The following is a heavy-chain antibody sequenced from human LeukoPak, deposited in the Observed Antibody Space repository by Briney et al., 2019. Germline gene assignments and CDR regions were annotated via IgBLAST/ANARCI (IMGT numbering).Heavy chain of an antibody. V-gene: IGHV3-33*08. CDR2: IWYDGSNK. Sequence: GGSLRLSCAASGFTFSTYSMNWVRQAPGKGLEWVAVIWYDGSNKYYADSVKGRFTISRDNSKNTLYLQMNSLRAEDTAVYYCARVSSSGYYEYYFDYWGQGTLVTVSS. J-gene: IGHJ4*02. D-gene: IGHD3-22*01. CDR1: GFTFSTYS. CDR3: ARVSSSGYYEYYFDY.